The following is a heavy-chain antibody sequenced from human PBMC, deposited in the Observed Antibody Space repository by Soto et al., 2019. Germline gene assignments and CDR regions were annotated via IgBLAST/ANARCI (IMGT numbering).Heavy chain of an antibody. CDR3: AGGYCTSTSCKTYDYYYYGMDA. D-gene: IGHD2-2*01. CDR2: IGSSSTYT. Sequence: GGSLRLSCAASGFTFSSYNVNWVRQAPGKGLEWVSSIGSSSTYTYYADSLKGRLIISRDNAKSSLYLQMNSLRAEDTAVYYCAGGYCTSTSCKTYDYYYYGMDAWGQGTTVTVSS. J-gene: IGHJ6*02. V-gene: IGHV3-21*01. CDR1: GFTFSSYN.